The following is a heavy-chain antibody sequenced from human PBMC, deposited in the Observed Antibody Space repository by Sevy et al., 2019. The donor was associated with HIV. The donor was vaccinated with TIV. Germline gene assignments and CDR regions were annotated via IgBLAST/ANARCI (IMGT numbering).Heavy chain of an antibody. Sequence: ASGKVSCKASGYTFSSNGIAWVRQAPGQGLQWMGWIGVYNGNSKYAQNLQDRLTITTDTSTSTAYMELKSLRSDDTAVYYCARVPTYYFGSGTYFDYWGHGTLVTVSS. D-gene: IGHD3-10*01. V-gene: IGHV1-18*01. CDR1: GYTFSSNG. CDR2: IGVYNGNS. CDR3: ARVPTYYFGSGTYFDY. J-gene: IGHJ4*01.